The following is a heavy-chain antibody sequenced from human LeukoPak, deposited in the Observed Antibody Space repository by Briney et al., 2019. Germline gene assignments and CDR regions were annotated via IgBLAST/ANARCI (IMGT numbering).Heavy chain of an antibody. D-gene: IGHD4-11*01. Sequence: GASVKVSCKASGYTFTGYYMHWVRQAPGQGLEWMGWINPNSGGTNYAQKFQGRVTMTRDTSISTAYMELSRLRSDDTAVYYCARXXVNHYXXYMDVWGKGTTVTVSS. CDR3: ARXXVNHYXXYMDV. J-gene: IGHJ6*03. CDR1: GYTFTGYY. CDR2: INPNSGGT. V-gene: IGHV1-2*02.